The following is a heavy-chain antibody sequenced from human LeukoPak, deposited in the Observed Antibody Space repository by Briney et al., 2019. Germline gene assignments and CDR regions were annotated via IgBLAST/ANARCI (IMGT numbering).Heavy chain of an antibody. CDR1: GGSISSYY. J-gene: IGHJ4*02. CDR3: ARGRYRLDY. D-gene: IGHD1-1*01. Sequence: PSETLSLTCTVSGGSISSYYWSWIRQPPGKGLEWIGFIYYSGSTNYNPSLKSRVTISVDTSRNQLSLRLSSVTAADTAVYYCARGRYRLDYWGQGTLVTVSS. V-gene: IGHV4-59*01. CDR2: IYYSGST.